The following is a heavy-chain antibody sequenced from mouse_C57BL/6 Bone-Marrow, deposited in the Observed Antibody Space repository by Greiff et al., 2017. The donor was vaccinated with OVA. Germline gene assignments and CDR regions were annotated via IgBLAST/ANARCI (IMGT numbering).Heavy chain of an antibody. CDR1: GFTFSSYA. CDR3: ARDPAWVY. Sequence: EVHLVESGGGLVKPGGSLKLSCAASGFTFSSYAMSWVRQTPEKRLEWVATISDGGSYTYYPDNVKGRFTISRDNAKNNLYLQMSHLKSEDTAMYYCARDPAWVYWGQGTTLTVSS. V-gene: IGHV5-4*01. D-gene: IGHD4-1*01. J-gene: IGHJ2*01. CDR2: ISDGGSYT.